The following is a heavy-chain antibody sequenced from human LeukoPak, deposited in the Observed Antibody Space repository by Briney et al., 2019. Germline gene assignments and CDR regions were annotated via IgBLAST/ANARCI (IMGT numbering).Heavy chain of an antibody. V-gene: IGHV3-23*01. CDR1: GFTFSNYG. J-gene: IGHJ6*03. D-gene: IGHD3-10*01. Sequence: SGGTLRLSCAASGFTFSNYGMSWVRQAPGKGLEWVSAISGSGVTTYYADSVKGRFTISRDNSKNTLYLQMNSLRAEDTAVYYCAKLGKTENHYGSGRFSYYYYMDVWGKGTTVTISS. CDR2: ISGSGVTT. CDR3: AKLGKTENHYGSGRFSYYYYMDV.